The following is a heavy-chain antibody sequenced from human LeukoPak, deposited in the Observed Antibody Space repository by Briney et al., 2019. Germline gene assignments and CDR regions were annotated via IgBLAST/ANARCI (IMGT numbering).Heavy chain of an antibody. CDR3: ARGNILTGYYYDAFDI. CDR1: GYTFISYY. Sequence: GASVKVSCKASGYTFISYYLHWVRQAPGQGLEWMGIINPSGGSTDYAKKLQGRVTMTRDTSTTTVYMELSSLRSEDTAVYYCARGNILTGYYYDAFDIWGQGTLVTVSS. J-gene: IGHJ3*02. D-gene: IGHD3-9*01. CDR2: INPSGGST. V-gene: IGHV1-46*01.